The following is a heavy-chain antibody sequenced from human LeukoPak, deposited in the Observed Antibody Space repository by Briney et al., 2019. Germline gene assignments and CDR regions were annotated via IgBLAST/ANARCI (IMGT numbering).Heavy chain of an antibody. CDR1: GYSFISYW. V-gene: IGHV5-51*01. CDR2: IYPGDSDT. CDR3: ARPPPLGYDSSGYDAFDI. D-gene: IGHD3-22*01. Sequence: GESLKISCKGSGYSFISYWIGWVRQMPGKGLEWMGIIYPGDSDTRYGPSFQGQVTISPDKSISTAYLQWSSLKVSDTAVYYCARPPPLGYDSSGYDAFDIWGQGTMVTVSS. J-gene: IGHJ3*02.